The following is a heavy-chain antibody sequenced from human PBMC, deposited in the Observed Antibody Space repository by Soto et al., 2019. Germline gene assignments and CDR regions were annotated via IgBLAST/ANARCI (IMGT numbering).Heavy chain of an antibody. V-gene: IGHV2-5*02. CDR2: IYWDDYK. D-gene: IGHD4-17*01. J-gene: IGHJ4*02. CDR3: AHKGYGDYPLDY. Sequence: QITLKESGPTLVKPTQTLTLTCTFSGFSLSTSGVGVGWIRQPPGKALEWLAVIYWDDYKHYSPSLKSRLTITKATSKNQVVLTMTNMDPVDTATYYWAHKGYGDYPLDYWGQGTLLTVSA. CDR1: GFSLSTSGVG.